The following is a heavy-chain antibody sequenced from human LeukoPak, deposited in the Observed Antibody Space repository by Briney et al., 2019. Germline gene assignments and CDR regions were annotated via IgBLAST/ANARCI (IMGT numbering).Heavy chain of an antibody. V-gene: IGHV4-59*01. J-gene: IGHJ5*02. Sequence: SETLSLTCTVSGGSISSYYWSWIRQPPGKGLEWIGYIYYSGSTNYNPSLKSRVTISVDTSKNQFSLKLSSVTAADTAVYYCARGAVTNPGWFDPWGQGTLVTVSS. CDR1: GGSISSYY. D-gene: IGHD4-17*01. CDR2: IYYSGST. CDR3: ARGAVTNPGWFDP.